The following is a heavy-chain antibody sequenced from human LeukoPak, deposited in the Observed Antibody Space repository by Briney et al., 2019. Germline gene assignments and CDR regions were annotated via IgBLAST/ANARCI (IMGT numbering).Heavy chain of an antibody. CDR2: ISSGGTIT. CDR1: GFTFSSYA. CDR3: ARSLNRYCSGGSCFYFDH. D-gene: IGHD2-15*01. V-gene: IGHV3-23*01. Sequence: GGSLRLSCADSGFTFSSYAMSWVRQAPGKGLEWVSTISSGGTITYYTDSVKGRFTISRDNSKNTLYLQMNSLRAEDTAVYYCARSLNRYCSGGSCFYFDHWGQGTLVTVSS. J-gene: IGHJ4*02.